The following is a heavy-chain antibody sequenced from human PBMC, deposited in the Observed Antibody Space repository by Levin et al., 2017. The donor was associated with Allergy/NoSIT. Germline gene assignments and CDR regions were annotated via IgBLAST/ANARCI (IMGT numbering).Heavy chain of an antibody. CDR3: ARDRIAFWTPLRYIYMDV. Sequence: ASVKVSCKASGYTFNEYWMHWVRQAPGQGLEWMGRINPNNGGTDYAQKFQGRVTLTKDMSISTVYMELRRLRSDDTAVYYCARDRIAFWTPLRYIYMDVWGKGTTVTVSP. CDR2: INPNNGGT. V-gene: IGHV1-2*06. D-gene: IGHD3/OR15-3a*01. J-gene: IGHJ6*04. CDR1: GYTFNEYW.